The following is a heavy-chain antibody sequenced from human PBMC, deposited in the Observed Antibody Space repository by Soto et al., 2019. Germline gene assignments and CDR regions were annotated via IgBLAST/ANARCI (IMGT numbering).Heavy chain of an antibody. V-gene: IGHV3-30-3*01. J-gene: IGHJ6*02. CDR2: ISHDGSKK. D-gene: IGHD6-13*01. CDR1: GFNFNTYA. CDR3: ARARGTSWATLNMDV. Sequence: PGGSLRLSCAASGFNFNTYALHWVRQAPGKGLEWVALISHDGSKKYYADSVKGRFIISRENSNNMAYLQMNTLRAEDTAVYYCARARGTSWATLNMDVWGQGTPVTVSS.